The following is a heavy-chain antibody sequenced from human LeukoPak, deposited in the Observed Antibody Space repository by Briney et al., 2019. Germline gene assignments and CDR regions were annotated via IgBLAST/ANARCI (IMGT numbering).Heavy chain of an antibody. D-gene: IGHD5-18*01. CDR2: INSESTDI. V-gene: IGHV3-21*05. Sequence: GGSLRLSCAASGFTFSVYAMNWVRQAPGKGLEWVSYINSESTDILYAGSVKGRFTISRDLAKNSVSLKMNSLRAGDTAVYYCARDTYPPQLIDHWGQGALVSVSS. J-gene: IGHJ4*02. CDR1: GFTFSVYA. CDR3: ARDTYPPQLIDH.